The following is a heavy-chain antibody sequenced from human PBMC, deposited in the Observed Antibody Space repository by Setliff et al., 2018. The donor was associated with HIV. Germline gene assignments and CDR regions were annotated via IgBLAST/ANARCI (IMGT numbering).Heavy chain of an antibody. D-gene: IGHD2-21*02. Sequence: GESLKISCKGSGYSFTSYWIAWVRQMPGKGLEWMGIIYPGDSHTRYSPSFQDQVTFSADKSISTAYLQWSSLKASDTAIYYCTRHILAYCAGDCYPLDYWGQGTLVTVSS. J-gene: IGHJ4*02. V-gene: IGHV5-51*01. CDR1: GYSFTSYW. CDR2: IYPGDSHT. CDR3: TRHILAYCAGDCYPLDY.